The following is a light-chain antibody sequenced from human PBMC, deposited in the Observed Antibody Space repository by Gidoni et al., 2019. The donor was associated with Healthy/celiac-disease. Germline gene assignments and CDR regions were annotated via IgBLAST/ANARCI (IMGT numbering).Light chain of an antibody. J-gene: IGLJ2*01. CDR2: KDS. CDR1: ALPKQY. Sequence: SYELTQPPSLSVSPGQTARLTCSGDALPKQYAYWYQQKPGQAPVLVIYKDSERPSGIPERFSVSSSGTTVTLTISGVQAEDEAYYYCQSADSSGTYVVFGGGTKLTVL. V-gene: IGLV3-25*03. CDR3: QSADSSGTYVV.